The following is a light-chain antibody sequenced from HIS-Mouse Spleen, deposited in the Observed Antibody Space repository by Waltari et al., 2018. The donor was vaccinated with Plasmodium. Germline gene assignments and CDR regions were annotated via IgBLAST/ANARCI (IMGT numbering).Light chain of an antibody. J-gene: IGLJ1*01. V-gene: IGLV2-11*01. CDR1: SSDVGGSNY. CDR2: DVS. CDR3: CSYAGSYTYV. Sequence: QSALTQPRSVSGSPGQSVTIPCTGTSSDVGGSNYVPRYQQHPGKAPKLMIYDVSKRPSGVPDRFSGSKSGNTASLTISGLQAEDEADYYCCSYAGSYTYVFGTGTKVTVL.